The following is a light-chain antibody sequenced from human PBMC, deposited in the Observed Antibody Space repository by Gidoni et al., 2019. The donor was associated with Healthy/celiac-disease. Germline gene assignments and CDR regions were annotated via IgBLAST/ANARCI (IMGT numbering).Light chain of an antibody. V-gene: IGKV3-11*01. Sequence: EIVLTQSPATLSLSPGERATLSCRASHSVSSHLFWYQQTPGQAPRLLIYEASNRANGIPARLSCRGSGTDFTLTISSLEPEDFAVYYGQQRSNWPPYTCGQGTKLEIK. CDR3: QQRSNWPPYT. CDR1: HSVSSH. J-gene: IGKJ2*01. CDR2: EAS.